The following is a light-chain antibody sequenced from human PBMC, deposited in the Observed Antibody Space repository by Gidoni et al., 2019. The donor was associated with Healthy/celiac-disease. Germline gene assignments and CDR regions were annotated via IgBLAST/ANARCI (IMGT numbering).Light chain of an antibody. CDR2: LGS. J-gene: IGKJ5*01. CDR3: LRALHTPT. V-gene: IGKV2-28*01. CDR1: QSLLHSNGYNY. Sequence: DMVMTQSPLSLPVTPGEPASISCRSSQSLLHSNGYNYLDWYLQKPGQSPQLLIYLGSTRASGVPDRFSGSGSGSDFTLKISRVEAADVGVYYCLRALHTPTFGQGTRLEIK.